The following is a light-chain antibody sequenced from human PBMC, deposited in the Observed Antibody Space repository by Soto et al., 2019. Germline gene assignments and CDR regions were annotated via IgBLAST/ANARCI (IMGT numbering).Light chain of an antibody. CDR2: SAS. CDR3: QQRSNWPPT. CDR1: RGVTNY. Sequence: FAQSPGTLSLSPGERATLSCRASRGVTNYLAWYQHKPGQAPRLLISSASDRATGIPVRFSGSGSGTDFTLTISSLEPEDSAVYYCQQRSNWPPTFGQGTKVDIK. V-gene: IGKV3-11*01. J-gene: IGKJ1*01.